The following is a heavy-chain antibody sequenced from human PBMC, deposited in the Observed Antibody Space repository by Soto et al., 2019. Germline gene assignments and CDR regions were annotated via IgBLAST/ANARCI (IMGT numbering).Heavy chain of an antibody. D-gene: IGHD5-18*01. J-gene: IGHJ4*02. CDR3: AKDQGDTAMLNFDY. Sequence: PGGSLRLSCAASGFTFSNAWMNWVRQAPGKGLEWVGRIKSKTDGGTTDYAAPVKGRFTISRDDSRNTLYLQMNSLRAEDTAIYYCAKDQGDTAMLNFDYWGQGSLVTVSS. CDR1: GFTFSNAW. CDR2: IKSKTDGGTT. V-gene: IGHV3-15*05.